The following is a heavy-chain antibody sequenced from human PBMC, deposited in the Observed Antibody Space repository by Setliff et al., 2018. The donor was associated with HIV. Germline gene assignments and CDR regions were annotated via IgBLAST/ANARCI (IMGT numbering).Heavy chain of an antibody. CDR3: TTFYKLTGTTSFDF. CDR1: GYTLTELS. V-gene: IGHV1-24*01. D-gene: IGHD1-7*01. CDR2: FDPESGET. Sequence: ASVKVSCKVSGYTLTELSIHWARQPPGQGLEWMGGFDPESGETLYAQNFQDRVTMTDDTSTGTTYMEVTSLRSEDTAIYYCTTFYKLTGTTSFDFWGQGTLVTVSS. J-gene: IGHJ4*02.